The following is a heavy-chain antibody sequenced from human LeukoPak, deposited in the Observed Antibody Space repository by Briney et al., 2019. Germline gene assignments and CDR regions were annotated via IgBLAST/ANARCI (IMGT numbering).Heavy chain of an antibody. CDR1: GFTFSSYA. CDR3: AKEGGDIVVVVAATFGDYDGAFDI. J-gene: IGHJ3*02. Sequence: GGSLRLSCAASGFTFSSYALHWVRQAPGKGLEWVAVISYDGSNKYYADSVKGRFTISRDNSKNTLYLQMNSLRAEDTAVYYCAKEGGDIVVVVAATFGDYDGAFDIWGQGTMVTVSS. D-gene: IGHD2-15*01. V-gene: IGHV3-30*04. CDR2: ISYDGSNK.